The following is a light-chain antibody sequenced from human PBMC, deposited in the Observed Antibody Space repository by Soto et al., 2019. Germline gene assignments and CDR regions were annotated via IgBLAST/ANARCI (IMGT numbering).Light chain of an antibody. V-gene: IGKV3-11*01. CDR1: RSVSSY. Sequence: EIVLTQSPATLSLSPGERATLSCRASRSVSSYLAWYQQKPGQAPRLLIYDASNRATGIPARFSGSGSGTDFTLTISSLEPEDFAVYYCQQRSNWPRATFGGGTKVEIK. CDR3: QQRSNWPRAT. J-gene: IGKJ4*01. CDR2: DAS.